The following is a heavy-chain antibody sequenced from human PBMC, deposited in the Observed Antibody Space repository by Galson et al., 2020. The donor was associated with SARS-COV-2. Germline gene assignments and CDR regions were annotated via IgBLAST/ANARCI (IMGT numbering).Heavy chain of an antibody. D-gene: IGHD6-13*01. CDR3: ARDGSDAFDT. J-gene: IGHJ3*02. Sequence: SQTLSLTCTVSDGSISSYFWSWIRQPPGKGLEWIGYIYYSGNTNYNPSLTSRVSLSVDTSKNQFSLRLRSVTAADTAVYYCARDGSDAFDTWGPGTMVTVSS. CDR2: IYYSGNT. V-gene: IGHV4-59*01. CDR1: DGSISSYF.